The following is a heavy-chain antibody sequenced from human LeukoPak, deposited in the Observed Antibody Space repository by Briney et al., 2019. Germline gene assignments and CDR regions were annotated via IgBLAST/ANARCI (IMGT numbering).Heavy chain of an antibody. V-gene: IGHV3-23*01. J-gene: IGHJ4*02. CDR1: GYAFSSHG. D-gene: IGHD3-16*01. CDR2: INGPGDNP. Sequence: SGGSLRLSCAASGYAFSSHGLTWVRQAPGKGLEWVSTINGPGDNPYYAETVKGQFTISRDNSKNTLYLQMHSLRAEDTAIYYCAKVSVCYGCYLDFWGQGTLVTVS. CDR3: AKVSVCYGCYLDF.